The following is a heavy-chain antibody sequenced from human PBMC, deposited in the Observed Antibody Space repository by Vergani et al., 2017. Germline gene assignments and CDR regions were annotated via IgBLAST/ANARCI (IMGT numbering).Heavy chain of an antibody. J-gene: IGHJ6*02. CDR1: GYTFTGYY. CDR3: ASAEDRDYDILTGYPTGGYYGMDV. CDR2: INPNSGGT. Sequence: QVQLVQSGAEVKKPGASVKVSCKASGYTFTGYYMHWVRQAPGQGLEWMGWINPNSGGTNYTQKVQGMVTMTRDTSIRTAYMELSSLRSDDTAVYYCASAEDRDYDILTGYPTGGYYGMDVWGQGTTVTVSS. V-gene: IGHV1-2*02. D-gene: IGHD3-9*01.